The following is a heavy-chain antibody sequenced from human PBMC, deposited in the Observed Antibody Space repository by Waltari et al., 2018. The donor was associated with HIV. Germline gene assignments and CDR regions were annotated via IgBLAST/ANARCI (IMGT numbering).Heavy chain of an antibody. D-gene: IGHD2-15*01. J-gene: IGHJ4*02. CDR3: ARNVPYCRGGSCYADY. CDR2: INPSGGST. V-gene: IGHV1-46*01. Sequence: QVPLVQSGAEVKKPGASVKVSCKASGYTFTSYYMHWVRQAPGQGLEWMGIINPSGGSTSYAQKFQGRVTMTRDTSTSTVYMELSSLRSEDTAVYYCARNVPYCRGGSCYADYWGQGTLVTVSS. CDR1: GYTFTSYY.